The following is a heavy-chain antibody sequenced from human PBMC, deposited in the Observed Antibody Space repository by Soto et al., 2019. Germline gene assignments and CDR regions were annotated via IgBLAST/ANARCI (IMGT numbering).Heavy chain of an antibody. CDR2: IYSSGTT. CDR3: ARMGLHLGELSRNWFDP. Sequence: PSETLSLTCTISGGSITSADYYWTWIRQFPGKGLEWIAYIYSSGTTHYNPSLKSRATISLDTSNSQFSLEVKSATAADTAVYYCARMGLHLGELSRNWFDPWGQGSLVTVS. CDR1: GGSITSADYY. V-gene: IGHV4-31*03. J-gene: IGHJ5*02. D-gene: IGHD3-16*02.